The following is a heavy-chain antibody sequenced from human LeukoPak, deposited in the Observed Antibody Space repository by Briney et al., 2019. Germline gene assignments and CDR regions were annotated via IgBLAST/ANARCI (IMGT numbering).Heavy chain of an antibody. D-gene: IGHD3-3*01. V-gene: IGHV1-69*13. CDR3: ARTKLRFLSAKDYYYYYMDV. CDR1: GGTFSSYA. Sequence: SVKVSCKASGGTFSSYAISWVRQAPGQGLEWMGGVIPIFGTANYAQKFQGRVTITADESTSTAYMELSSLRSEDTAVYYRARTKLRFLSAKDYYYYYMDVWGKGTTVTVSS. CDR2: VIPIFGTA. J-gene: IGHJ6*03.